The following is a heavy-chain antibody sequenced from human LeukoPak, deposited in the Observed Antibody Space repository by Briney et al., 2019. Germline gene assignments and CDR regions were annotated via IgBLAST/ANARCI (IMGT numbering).Heavy chain of an antibody. CDR2: ISAYNGNT. V-gene: IGHV1-18*01. CDR3: AREMGIYDILTGYYPYYYYYMDV. J-gene: IGHJ6*03. Sequence: ASVKVSCKASGYTFTSYGISWVRQAPGQGLEWMGWISAYNGNTNYAQKLQGRVTMTTDTSTSTAYMELRSLRSDDTAVYYCAREMGIYDILTGYYPYYYYYMDVWGKGTTVTVSS. CDR1: GYTFTSYG. D-gene: IGHD3-9*01.